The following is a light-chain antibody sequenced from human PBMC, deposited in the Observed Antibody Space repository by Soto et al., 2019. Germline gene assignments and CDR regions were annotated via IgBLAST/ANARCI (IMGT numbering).Light chain of an antibody. CDR1: NIGSKS. CDR2: YDD. J-gene: IGLJ2*01. CDR3: QVWDSNSDHPV. V-gene: IGLV3-21*01. Sequence: SSVLTQPPSVSVAPGKTARITCGGNNIGSKSVHWYQQNPGQAPVLVIHYDDDRPSGIPERFSGSNSGNTATLTISRVEAGDEADYYCQVWDSNSDHPVFGGGTKLTVL.